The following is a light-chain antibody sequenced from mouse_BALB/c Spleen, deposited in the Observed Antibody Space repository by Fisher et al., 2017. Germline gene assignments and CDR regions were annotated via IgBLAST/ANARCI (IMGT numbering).Light chain of an antibody. Sequence: IVLTQSPAIMSASPGEKVTMTCSASSSVSYMYWYQQKPGSSPKLWIYSISNLASGVPARFSGSGSGTSYSLTISSMEGEDAATYYCHQYHRSPYTFGGGTKLEIK. J-gene: IGKJ2*01. CDR3: HQYHRSPYT. CDR2: SIS. V-gene: IGKV4-61*01. CDR1: SSVSY.